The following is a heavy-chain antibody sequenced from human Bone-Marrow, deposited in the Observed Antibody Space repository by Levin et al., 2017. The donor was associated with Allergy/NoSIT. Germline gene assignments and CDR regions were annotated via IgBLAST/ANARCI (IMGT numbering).Heavy chain of an antibody. CDR1: GFTFGRLA. CDR2: ISYDEKTA. Sequence: GESLKISCAASGFTFGRLAMHWVRQAPGKGLEWVAFISYDEKTAYYADSVKGRFTISRDNSKNTLFLQMSSLRPDDTALYYCAKNGVGGWYYFDSWGQGTLVTVSS. CDR3: AKNGVGGWYYFDS. D-gene: IGHD6-19*01. J-gene: IGHJ4*02. V-gene: IGHV3-30*02.